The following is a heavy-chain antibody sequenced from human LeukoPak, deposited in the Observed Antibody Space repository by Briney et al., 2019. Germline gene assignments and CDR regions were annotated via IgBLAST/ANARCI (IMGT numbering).Heavy chain of an antibody. CDR3: ARGLYFDGGYYYYGMDV. CDR1: GYSFTSYW. J-gene: IGHJ6*02. D-gene: IGHD3-9*01. CDR2: IYPGDSDT. Sequence: GESLKISCKGSGYSFTSYWIGWVRQMPGKGLEWMGIIYPGDSDTRYGPSFQGQVTISADKSISTAYLQWSSLKASDTAMYYCARGLYFDGGYYYYGMDVWGQGTTVTVSS. V-gene: IGHV5-51*01.